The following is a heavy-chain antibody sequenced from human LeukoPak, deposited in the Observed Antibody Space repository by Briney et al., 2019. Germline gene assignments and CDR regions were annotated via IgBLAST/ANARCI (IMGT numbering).Heavy chain of an antibody. CDR3: ARDSGFFSSLY. J-gene: IGHJ4*02. Sequence: SDTLSLTCTVSGGSISSGGYYWSWIRQPPGKGLEWIGYIYHSGSTYYNPSLKSRVTISVDRSTNQFSLSLNSVTAADTAVYFSARDSGFFSSLYWGQGTLVTVSS. V-gene: IGHV4-30-2*01. CDR1: GGSISSGGYY. CDR2: IYHSGST. D-gene: IGHD6-13*01.